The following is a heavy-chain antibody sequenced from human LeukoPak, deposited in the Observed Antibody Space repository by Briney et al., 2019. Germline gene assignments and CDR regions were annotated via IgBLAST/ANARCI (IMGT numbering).Heavy chain of an antibody. J-gene: IGHJ4*02. D-gene: IGHD5-18*01. Sequence: GASVKVSCKASGYTFTGYYMHWVRQAPGQGLEWMGWINPNSGGTNYAQKFQGWVTMTRDTSISTAYMELSRLRSDDTAVYYCARDQGMVMGYFDYWGQGTLVTVSS. CDR1: GYTFTGYY. CDR2: INPNSGGT. V-gene: IGHV1-2*04. CDR3: ARDQGMVMGYFDY.